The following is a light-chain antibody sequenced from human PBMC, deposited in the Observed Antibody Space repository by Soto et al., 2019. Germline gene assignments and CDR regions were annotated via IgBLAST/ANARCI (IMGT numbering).Light chain of an antibody. CDR1: QSISSR. CDR2: KAS. CDR3: QQYNSYPWT. J-gene: IGKJ1*01. Sequence: DIQMPQSPSTLSASVGDRVTITCRASQSISSRLALYQQKPGKATKLLIYKASSLESGVPSRFSGSGSGTEFTLPISSLQPDDVATYYCQQYNSYPWTFGQGTKVEIK. V-gene: IGKV1-5*03.